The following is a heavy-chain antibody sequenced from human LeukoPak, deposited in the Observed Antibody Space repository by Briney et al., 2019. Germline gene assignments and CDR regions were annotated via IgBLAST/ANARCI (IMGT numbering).Heavy chain of an antibody. CDR2: ISGSGGST. CDR1: GFTFSSYA. D-gene: IGHD3-3*01. Sequence: GGSLRLSCAASGFTFSSYAMSWVRQAPGKGLEWVSAISGSGGSTYYADSVKGRFTISRDNSKNTLYLQMNSLRAEDTAVYYCAKAKGLRFLEWFSKPFDYWGQGTLVTVSS. V-gene: IGHV3-23*01. J-gene: IGHJ4*02. CDR3: AKAKGLRFLEWFSKPFDY.